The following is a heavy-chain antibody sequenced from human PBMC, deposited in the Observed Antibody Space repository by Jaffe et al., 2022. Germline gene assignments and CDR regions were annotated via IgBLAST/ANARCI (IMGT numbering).Heavy chain of an antibody. V-gene: IGHV3-48*03. J-gene: IGHJ4*02. CDR3: ARVNPSFYDYVWGSYRFPGHPDY. CDR1: GFTFSSYE. D-gene: IGHD3-16*02. Sequence: EVQLVESGGGLVQPGGSLRLSCAASGFTFSSYEMNWVRQAPGKGLEWVSYISSSGSTIYYADSVKGRFTISRDNAKNSLYLQMNSLRAEDTAVYYCARVNPSFYDYVWGSYRFPGHPDYWGQGTLVTVSS. CDR2: ISSSGSTI.